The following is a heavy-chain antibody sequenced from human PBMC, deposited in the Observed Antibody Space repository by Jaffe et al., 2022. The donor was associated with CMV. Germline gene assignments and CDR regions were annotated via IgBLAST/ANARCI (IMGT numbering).Heavy chain of an antibody. CDR3: TRLVSSSGYWSSDL. J-gene: IGHJ2*01. CDR2: IRSKAQSSTT. D-gene: IGHD2-21*01. CDR1: GFTFSDHY. V-gene: IGHV3-72*01. Sequence: EVQLVESGGDLVQPGGSLRLSCAASGFTFSDHYMDWIRQAPGEGLEWVGRIRSKAQSSTTEYDASVKGRFTISRDDSKNSVFLQMNSLKTEDTAIYYCTRLVSSSGYWSSDLWGRGTLVTVSP.